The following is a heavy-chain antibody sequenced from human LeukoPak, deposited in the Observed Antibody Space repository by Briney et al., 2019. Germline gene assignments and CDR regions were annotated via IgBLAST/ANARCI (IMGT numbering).Heavy chain of an antibody. J-gene: IGHJ5*02. CDR3: AREPGFDSSGYLYWFDP. CDR1: GGSISSYY. D-gene: IGHD3-22*01. CDR2: ISYSGST. V-gene: IGHV4-59*01. Sequence: PSETLSLTCTVSGGSISSYYWSWIRQPPGKGLEWIACISYSGSTKYNPSLKSRVTISVDTSKNQLSLKLSSVTAADTAVYYCAREPGFDSSGYLYWFDPWGQGTLVTVSS.